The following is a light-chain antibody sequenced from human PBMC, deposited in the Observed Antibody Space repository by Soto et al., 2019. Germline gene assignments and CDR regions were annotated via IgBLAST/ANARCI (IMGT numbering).Light chain of an antibody. J-gene: IGLJ1*01. CDR3: ISYTDRQSYL. CDR2: AVS. V-gene: IGLV2-14*03. CDR1: ISDIGSYNH. Sequence: QSALTQPASGSGSPGQSITISCSGTISDIGSYNHVAWYQQFPGKSPKLMIYAVSDRPPGVSDRFSGFKSGITASLTISGLQTEDEADYYCISYTDRQSYLFGTGTKVTVL.